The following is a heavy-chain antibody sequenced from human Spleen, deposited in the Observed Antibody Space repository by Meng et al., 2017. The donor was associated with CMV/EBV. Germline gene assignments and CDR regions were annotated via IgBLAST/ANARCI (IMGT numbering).Heavy chain of an antibody. D-gene: IGHD3-16*01. V-gene: IGHV3-23*01. CDR1: GFTFSSYA. CDR2: ISGSGCST. CDR3: AKGGGGHN. J-gene: IGHJ4*02. Sequence: GQLLGSGGGLVQPGGSLRLPCAASGFTFSSYAMSWVRQAPGKGLEWVSAISGSGCSTYYADSVKGRFTISRDSSKNTLYLQMNSLRAEDTAVYYCAKGGGGHNWGQGTLVTVSS.